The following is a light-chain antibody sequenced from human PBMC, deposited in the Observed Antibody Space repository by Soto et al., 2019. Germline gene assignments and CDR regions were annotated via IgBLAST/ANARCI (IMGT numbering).Light chain of an antibody. CDR2: EVS. J-gene: IGLJ1*01. V-gene: IGLV2-8*01. CDR3: SSYAGTNILYV. Sequence: QSALTQPPSASGSPGQSVTISCTGTSSDVGGYNYVSWYQQHPGKAPKVMIYEVSKRPSGVPDRFSGSKSGNTASLTVSGLQAEGAADYYCSSYAGTNILYVFGTGTKLTVL. CDR1: SSDVGGYNY.